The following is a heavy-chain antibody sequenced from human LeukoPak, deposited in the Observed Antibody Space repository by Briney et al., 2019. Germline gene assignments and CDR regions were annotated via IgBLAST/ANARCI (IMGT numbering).Heavy chain of an antibody. Sequence: GASVKVSCKASGYTFTGYYMHWVRQAPGQGLEWMGWINPNSGGTNYAPKFQGRVTTTRDTSISTAYMELSRLRSDDTAVYYCARGGTNSGRRPYNWFDPWGQGTLVTVSS. CDR1: GYTFTGYY. CDR2: INPNSGGT. CDR3: ARGGTNSGRRPYNWFDP. V-gene: IGHV1-2*02. J-gene: IGHJ5*02. D-gene: IGHD2-8*01.